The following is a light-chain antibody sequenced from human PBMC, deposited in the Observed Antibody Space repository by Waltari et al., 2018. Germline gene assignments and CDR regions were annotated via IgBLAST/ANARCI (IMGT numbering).Light chain of an antibody. CDR1: SGTNVDSSP. CDR2: YDSDSDN. J-gene: IGLJ1*01. CDR3: LIWHSSSGYV. Sequence: QAVVTQPSSLSASPGASASPTCNLPSGTNVDSSPIYWYQQNPGSPPHFLLRYDSDSDNQQGSGVPSRFSGSKDASANAGILLISGLQSEDEADYYCLIWHSSSGYVFGTGTKVSVL. V-gene: IGLV5-45*02.